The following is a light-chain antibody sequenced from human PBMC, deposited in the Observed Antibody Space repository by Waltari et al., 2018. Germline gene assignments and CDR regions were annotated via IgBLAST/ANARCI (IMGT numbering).Light chain of an antibody. J-gene: IGKJ5*01. V-gene: IGKV1-9*01. CDR2: ATS. CDR3: QQLKSYPIT. Sequence: TQLTQSPSSLSASVGDRVTITCRASQVILGYWAWYQQRPGKAPKFLIYATSTLRSGVPSRFSGSGSGTDFTLTIIDLQPEDFATYYCQQLKSYPITFGQGTRLEIK. CDR1: QVILGY.